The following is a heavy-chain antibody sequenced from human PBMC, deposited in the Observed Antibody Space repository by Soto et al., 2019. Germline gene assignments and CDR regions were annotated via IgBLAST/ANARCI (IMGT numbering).Heavy chain of an antibody. CDR3: ARDRPQYSPITD. Sequence: PGGSLRLSCAASGFTFSSYAMHWVRQAPGKGLEWVAVISYDGSNKYYADSVKGRFTISRDNAKNSLYLQMNSLRAEDTAVYYCARDRPQYSPITDWGQGTLDTVSS. D-gene: IGHD6-6*01. CDR2: ISYDGSNK. CDR1: GFTFSSYA. J-gene: IGHJ4*02. V-gene: IGHV3-30-3*01.